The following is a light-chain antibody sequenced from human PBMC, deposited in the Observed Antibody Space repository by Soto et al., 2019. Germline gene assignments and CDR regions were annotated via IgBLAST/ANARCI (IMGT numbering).Light chain of an antibody. V-gene: IGKV3-20*01. CDR1: QSVRSNY. CDR3: HQYGNSPGT. J-gene: IGKJ2*01. CDR2: GAS. Sequence: EIVLTQSPCTLSLSPGERATLSCRASQSVRSNYLAWYQQKPGQAPSLLIYGASTRATGIPDRFSGSGSGTDFTLTITRLEPEDFAVYYCHQYGNSPGTFGQGTKLEIK.